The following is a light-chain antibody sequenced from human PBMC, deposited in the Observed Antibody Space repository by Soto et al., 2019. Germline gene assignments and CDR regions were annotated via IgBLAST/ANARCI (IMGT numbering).Light chain of an antibody. V-gene: IGLV2-8*01. CDR2: EVN. J-gene: IGLJ1*01. Sequence: QSALTQPPSASGAPGQSVAISCTGTSSDVGGYNYVSWYQQHPGKAPKLMIYEVNKRPSGVPDRFSGSKSGNTASLTVSGLQDEAAADYIYTLYPGNSNPIGT. CDR1: SSDVGGYNY. CDR3: TLYPGNSNP.